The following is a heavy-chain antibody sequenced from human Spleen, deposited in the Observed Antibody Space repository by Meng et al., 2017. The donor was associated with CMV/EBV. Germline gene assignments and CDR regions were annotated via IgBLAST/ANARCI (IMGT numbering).Heavy chain of an antibody. CDR1: GFIFSSYW. J-gene: IGHJ5*02. CDR2: VKRDGSER. D-gene: IGHD3-9*01. CDR3: AKRETGSGRGGFDP. Sequence: GGSLRLSCASSGFIFSSYWMSWVRQAPGKGLEWVASVKRDGSERYYVDSVKGRFTISRDNVKNSVYLQMNSLRAEDTAVYYCAKRETGSGRGGFDPWGQGTLVTVSS. V-gene: IGHV3-7*03.